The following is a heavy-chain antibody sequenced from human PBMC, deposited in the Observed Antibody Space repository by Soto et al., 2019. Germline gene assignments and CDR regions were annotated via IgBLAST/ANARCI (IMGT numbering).Heavy chain of an antibody. CDR2: INHSGST. CDR1: GGSFSGYY. CDR3: ARARGGPLLTWVYCSSTSCYRWFDP. V-gene: IGHV4-34*01. J-gene: IGHJ5*02. Sequence: QVQLQQWGAGLLKPSETLSLTCAVYGGSFSGYYWSWIRQPPGKGLEWIGEINHSGSTNYNPSLKSRVTISVDTSKNQFSLKLSSVTAADTAVYYCARARGGPLLTWVYCSSTSCYRWFDPWGQGTLVTVSS. D-gene: IGHD2-2*01.